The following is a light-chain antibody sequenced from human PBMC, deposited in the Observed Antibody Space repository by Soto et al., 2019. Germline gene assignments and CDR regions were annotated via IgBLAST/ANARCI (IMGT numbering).Light chain of an antibody. CDR2: DAF. J-gene: IGKJ4*01. V-gene: IGKV3-11*01. Sequence: EVVLTQSPVTLSLSPGERATLSCRASQSFRGLLAWYQQKPGQAPRLLIYDAFNRATGIPARFSGSGSGTDFTLTISSLEPEDFAVYYCQQRGNWPQTFGGGTKVDIK. CDR1: QSFRGL. CDR3: QQRGNWPQT.